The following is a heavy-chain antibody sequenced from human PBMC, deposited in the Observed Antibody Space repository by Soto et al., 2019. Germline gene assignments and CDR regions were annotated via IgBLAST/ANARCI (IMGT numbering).Heavy chain of an antibody. V-gene: IGHV4-59*01. CDR2: IYYSGST. Sequence: SETLSLTCTVSGGSISSYYWSWIRQPPGKGQDWIGYIYYSGSTNYNPSLKSRVTISVDTSKNQFSLKLSSVTAADTAVYYCAGSRYDFWSGYSNYYYGMDVWGQGTTVTVSS. J-gene: IGHJ6*02. CDR1: GGSISSYY. D-gene: IGHD3-3*01. CDR3: AGSRYDFWSGYSNYYYGMDV.